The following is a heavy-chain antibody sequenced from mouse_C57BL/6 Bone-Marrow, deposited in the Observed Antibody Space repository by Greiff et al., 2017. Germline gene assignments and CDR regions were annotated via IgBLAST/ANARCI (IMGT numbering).Heavy chain of an antibody. J-gene: IGHJ1*03. D-gene: IGHD1-1*01. CDR3: ARNLGITTDWYFDV. CDR1: GFSLTSYG. CDR2: IWSGGST. V-gene: IGHV2-2*01. Sequence: VHLVESGPGLVQPSPSLSITCTVSGFSLTSYGVHWVRQSPGKGLEWLGVIWSGGSTDYNAAFISRLSISKDNSKSQVFFKMNSLQADDTAIYYCARNLGITTDWYFDVWGTGTTVTVSS.